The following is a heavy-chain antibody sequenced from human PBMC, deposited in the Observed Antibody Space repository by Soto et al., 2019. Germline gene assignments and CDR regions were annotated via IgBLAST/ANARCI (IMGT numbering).Heavy chain of an antibody. D-gene: IGHD3-10*01. V-gene: IGHV1-69*04. Sequence: SVKVSCKASGGTFSSYTISWVRQAPGQGLEWMGRIIPILGIANYAQKFQGRVTITADKSTSTAYMELSSLRSEDTAVYYCARDPGSGSYDYWGQGTLVTVSS. CDR2: IIPILGIA. CDR3: ARDPGSGSYDY. J-gene: IGHJ4*02. CDR1: GGTFSSYT.